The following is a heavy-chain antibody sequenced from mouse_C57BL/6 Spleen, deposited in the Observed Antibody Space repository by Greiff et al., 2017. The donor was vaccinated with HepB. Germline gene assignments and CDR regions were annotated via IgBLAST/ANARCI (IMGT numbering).Heavy chain of an antibody. V-gene: IGHV1-76*01. D-gene: IGHD2-12*01. CDR3: ARSGYSGQYYYAMDY. Sequence: VQLQQSGAELVRPGASVKLSCKASGYTFTDYYINWVKQRPGQGLEWIARIYPGSGNTYYNEKFKGKATLTVEKSSSTAYMKLSSLTSEDSAVYFCARSGYSGQYYYAMDYWGQGTSVTVSS. J-gene: IGHJ4*01. CDR1: GYTFTDYY. CDR2: IYPGSGNT.